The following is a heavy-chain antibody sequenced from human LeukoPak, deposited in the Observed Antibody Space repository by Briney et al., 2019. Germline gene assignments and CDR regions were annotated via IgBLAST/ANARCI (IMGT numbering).Heavy chain of an antibody. V-gene: IGHV3-23*01. CDR2: ISGSGGST. D-gene: IGHD3-22*01. CDR3: AKALRSGYYRDYFDY. Sequence: GGSLRLSCAASGFTFSSYAMSWVRQAPGKGLEWVSAISGSGGSTYYADSVKGRFTISRDNSKNTLYLQMNSLRAEDTAVYYCAKALRSGYYRDYFDYWGQGTLVTVSS. J-gene: IGHJ4*02. CDR1: GFTFSSYA.